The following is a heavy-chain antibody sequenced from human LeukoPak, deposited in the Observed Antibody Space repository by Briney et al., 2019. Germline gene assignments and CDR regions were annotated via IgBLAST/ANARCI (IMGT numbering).Heavy chain of an antibody. CDR3: ARDRGKGAYADY. Sequence: PGGSLRLSCEASGFTFSSYGMHWVRQAPGKGLEWVAVIRFDGNNKYYADSVKGRFTISRDNSKNTLYLQVNSLRADDTAVYYCARDRGKGAYADYWGQGTLVTVSS. CDR2: IRFDGNNK. V-gene: IGHV3-33*01. J-gene: IGHJ4*02. D-gene: IGHD4-17*01. CDR1: GFTFSSYG.